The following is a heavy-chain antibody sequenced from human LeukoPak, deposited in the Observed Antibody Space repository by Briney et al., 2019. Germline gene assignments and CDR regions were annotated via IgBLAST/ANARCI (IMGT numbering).Heavy chain of an antibody. D-gene: IGHD5-18*01. J-gene: IGHJ4*02. CDR1: GFTFSSYA. CDR3: AKDPRGYSYGYWSGPYFDY. Sequence: GGSLRLSCAASGFTFSSYAMSWVRQAPGKGLEWVSAISGSGGSTYYADSVKGRFTISRDNSKNTLYLQMNSLRAEDTAVYCCAKDPRGYSYGYWSGPYFDYWGQGTLVTVSS. CDR2: ISGSGGST. V-gene: IGHV3-23*01.